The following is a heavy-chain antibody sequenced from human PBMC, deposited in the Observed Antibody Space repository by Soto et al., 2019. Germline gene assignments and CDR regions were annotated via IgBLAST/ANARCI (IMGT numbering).Heavy chain of an antibody. CDR1: GYTFTSYG. V-gene: IGHV1-18*04. J-gene: IGHJ6*02. CDR3: ARTNPTKYYDYVWGDYRREGMDV. D-gene: IGHD3-16*02. CDR2: ISAYNGNT. Sequence: ASVKVSCKASGYTFTSYGISWVRQAPGQGLEWMGWISAYNGNTNYAQKLQGRVTISADKSTSTAYMELSSLRSDDTAVYYCARTNPTKYYDYVWGDYRREGMDVWGQGTTVTVSS.